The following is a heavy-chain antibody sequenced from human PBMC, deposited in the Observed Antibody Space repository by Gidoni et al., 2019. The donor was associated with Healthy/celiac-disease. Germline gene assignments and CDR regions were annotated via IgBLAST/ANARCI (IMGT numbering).Heavy chain of an antibody. Sequence: QVQLQESGPGLVKPSETLSLTCTVSGGSISSYYWSWIRQPPGKGLEWIGYIYYSGSTNYNPSLKSRVTISVDTSKNQFSLKLSSVTAADTAVYYCARVGGSRSGYNWFDPWGQGTLVTVSS. V-gene: IGHV4-59*01. CDR3: ARVGGSRSGYNWFDP. J-gene: IGHJ5*02. D-gene: IGHD3-16*01. CDR1: GGSISSYY. CDR2: IYYSGST.